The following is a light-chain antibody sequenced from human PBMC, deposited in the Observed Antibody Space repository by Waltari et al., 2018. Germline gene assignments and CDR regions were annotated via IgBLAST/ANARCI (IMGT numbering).Light chain of an antibody. CDR1: ESISSW. Sequence: DIQMTQSPSTLSASVGDRVTITCRASESISSWLAWYQQKPGKAPNLLIYKASSLQSGVPSRFSGSGSGTEFTLTISSLQPDDFATYYCQQYKSHSPWTFGQGTKVGNQT. CDR2: KAS. V-gene: IGKV1-5*03. J-gene: IGKJ1*01. CDR3: QQYKSHSPWT.